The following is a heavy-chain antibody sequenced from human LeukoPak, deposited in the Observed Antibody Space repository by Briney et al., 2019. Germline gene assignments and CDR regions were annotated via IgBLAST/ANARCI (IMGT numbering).Heavy chain of an antibody. J-gene: IGHJ6*03. Sequence: SVKVSCKASGGTFSSYAISWVRQAPGQGLEWMGGIIPIFGTANYAQKFQGRVTITTDESTSTAYMELSSLRSEDTAVYYCARLSPPVPTPACYYYYYMDVWGKGTTVTVSS. CDR3: ARLSPPVPTPACYYYYYMDV. V-gene: IGHV1-69*05. CDR1: GGTFSSYA. CDR2: IIPIFGTA. D-gene: IGHD2-2*01.